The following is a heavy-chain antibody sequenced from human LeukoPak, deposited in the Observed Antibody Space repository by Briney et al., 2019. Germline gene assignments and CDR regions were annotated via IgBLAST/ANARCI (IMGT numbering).Heavy chain of an antibody. CDR1: GGSISSYY. CDR3: AREGGNQWLVTRLYYFDY. D-gene: IGHD6-19*01. V-gene: IGHV4-59*01. J-gene: IGHJ4*02. CDR2: IYYSGST. Sequence: SETLSLTCTVSGGSISSYYWSWIRQPPGKGLEWIGYIYYSGSTNYNPSLKSRVTISVDTSKNQFSLKLSSVTAADTAVYYCAREGGNQWLVTRLYYFDYWGQGTLVTVSS.